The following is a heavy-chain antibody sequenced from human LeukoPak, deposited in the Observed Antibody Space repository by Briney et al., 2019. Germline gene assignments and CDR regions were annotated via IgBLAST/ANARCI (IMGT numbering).Heavy chain of an antibody. CDR2: ITSDSVTM. CDR1: GFTFSSYS. V-gene: IGHV3-48*01. D-gene: IGHD4-11*01. CDR3: ARVALRPIDYSNPEFDP. J-gene: IGHJ5*02. Sequence: AGGSLRLSCAASGFTFSSYSMNWVRQAPGQGLEWVSYITSDSVTMFYADSVKGRFTASRVNAENSMYLQMNSLRAEDTAVYYCARVALRPIDYSNPEFDPWGQGTLVTVSS.